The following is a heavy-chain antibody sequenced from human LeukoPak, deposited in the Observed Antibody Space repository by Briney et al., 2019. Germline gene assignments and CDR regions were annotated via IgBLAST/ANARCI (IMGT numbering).Heavy chain of an antibody. CDR2: IKKDGSQK. D-gene: IGHD1-26*01. J-gene: IGHJ5*02. CDR3: ARVGWELLNLHFDP. V-gene: IGHV3-7*03. Sequence: GGSLRLSCVGSGFTFSDKWMSWVRQAPGKGPEWVASIKKDGSQKYYVDSVKGRFTISRDNAQDSLYLQMSSLRVEDTAIYSCARVGWELLNLHFDPWGQGTLVTVSS. CDR1: GFTFSDKW.